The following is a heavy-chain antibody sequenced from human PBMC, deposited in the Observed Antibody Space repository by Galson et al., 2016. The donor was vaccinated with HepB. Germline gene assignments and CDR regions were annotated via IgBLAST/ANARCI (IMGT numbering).Heavy chain of an antibody. CDR1: GDSFSSYA. Sequence: SVKVSCKASGDSFSSYAITWVRQAPGQGLEWMGRIIPIIAPTNYAKKCQGRVTIAADKSTSPAYLELSGLRSEDTAFYYFVRPAPGQYYGMDVWGKGTTVNVSS. V-gene: IGHV1-69*04. D-gene: IGHD6-13*01. CDR2: IIPIIAPT. J-gene: IGHJ6*04. CDR3: VRPAPGQYYGMDV.